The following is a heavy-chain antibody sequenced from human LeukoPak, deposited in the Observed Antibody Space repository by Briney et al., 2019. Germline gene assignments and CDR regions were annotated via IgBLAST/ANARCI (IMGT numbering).Heavy chain of an antibody. D-gene: IGHD1-26*01. CDR3: ARTVGATMIDY. J-gene: IGHJ4*02. V-gene: IGHV4-61*02. Sequence: KPSETLSLTCTVSGGSINSGSYYWSWIRQPAGKGLEWIGRVLTSGTTNYNPSLKSRVSISADTSKNQFSLNLSSVTAADTAVYYCARTVGATMIDYWGQGTLVTVSS. CDR1: GGSINSGSYY. CDR2: VLTSGTT.